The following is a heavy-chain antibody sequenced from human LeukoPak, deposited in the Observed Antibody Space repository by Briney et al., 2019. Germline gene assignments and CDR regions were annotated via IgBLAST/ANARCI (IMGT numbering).Heavy chain of an antibody. V-gene: IGHV1-2*06. J-gene: IGHJ4*02. CDR3: ARDSSGSCDY. D-gene: IGHD3-22*01. CDR2: INPNSGGT. CDR1: GYTFTDYY. Sequence: ASVKVSCKASGYTFTDYYMHWVRQAPGQGLEWMGRINPNSGGTKYAQKFQGRVTMTRDTSISTAYMELNRLTSDDTAVYYCARDSSGSCDYWGQGTLVTVSS.